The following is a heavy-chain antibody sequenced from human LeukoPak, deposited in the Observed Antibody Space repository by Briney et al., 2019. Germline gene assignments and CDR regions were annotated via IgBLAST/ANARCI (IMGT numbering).Heavy chain of an antibody. D-gene: IGHD6-19*01. CDR1: GFIFSTYG. J-gene: IGHJ4*02. V-gene: IGHV3-30*02. CDR3: GKHDSSSAY. CDR2: IRSDGSDK. Sequence: PGGSLRHSCAASGFIFSTYGMHWVRQAPGKGLEWVAFIRSDGSDKSYAGSVQGRFIISRYSSKNTLYLQMNTLRAEDTAIYYCGKHDSSSAYWGQGTLVTVSS.